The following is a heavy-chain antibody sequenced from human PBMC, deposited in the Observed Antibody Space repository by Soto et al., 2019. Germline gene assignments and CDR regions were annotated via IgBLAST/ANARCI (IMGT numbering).Heavy chain of an antibody. D-gene: IGHD2-8*01. J-gene: IGHJ3*02. CDR3: ARVSSWGPECYMAFDI. Sequence: PSETLSLTCAVSSGSISSSNWWSWVRQPPVKGLEWIGEIYHSGSTNYNPSLKSRVTISVDKSKNQFSLKLSSVAAADTAVYYCARVSSWGPECYMAFDIWGKGTMVTGSS. CDR1: SGSISSSNW. CDR2: IYHSGST. V-gene: IGHV4-4*02.